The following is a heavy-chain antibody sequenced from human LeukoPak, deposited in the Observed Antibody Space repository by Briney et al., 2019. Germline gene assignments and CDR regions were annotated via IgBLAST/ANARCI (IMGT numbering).Heavy chain of an antibody. V-gene: IGHV3-11*04. CDR2: ISSSGSTI. J-gene: IGHJ6*03. CDR1: GFTFSDYY. Sequence: PGGSLRLSCAASGFTFSDYYMSWIRQAPGKGLEWVSYISSSGSTIYYADSVKGRFTISRDKAKNSLYLQMNSLRAEDTAVYYCARVAAGTYYYYYMDDWGKGTTVTVSS. D-gene: IGHD6-13*01. CDR3: ARVAAGTYYYYYMDD.